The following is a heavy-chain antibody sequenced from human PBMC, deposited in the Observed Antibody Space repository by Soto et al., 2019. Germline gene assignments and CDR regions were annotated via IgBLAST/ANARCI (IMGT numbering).Heavy chain of an antibody. J-gene: IGHJ4*02. CDR2: ISSSSSTI. CDR3: ARDLNSGLFDH. Sequence: EVQLVESGGGLVQPGGSLRLSCAASGFTFSSYSMNWVRQAPGKGLEWVSYISSSSSTIYYADSVKGRFTISRDNAKNSLYLKMNTLRADDTAVYYCARDLNSGLFDHWGQGTLVTVSS. D-gene: IGHD2-15*01. CDR1: GFTFSSYS. V-gene: IGHV3-48*01.